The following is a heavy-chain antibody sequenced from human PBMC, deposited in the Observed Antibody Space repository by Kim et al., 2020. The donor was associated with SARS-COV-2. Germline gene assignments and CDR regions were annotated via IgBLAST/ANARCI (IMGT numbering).Heavy chain of an antibody. CDR1: GFTFSSYA. D-gene: IGHD3-16*02. CDR3: AKDPGTITFGGVIVIGAFDV. CDR2: IIGSGGST. V-gene: IGHV3-23*01. Sequence: GGSLRLSCAASGFTFSSYAMSWVRQAPGKGLEWVSAIIGSGGSTYYADSVKGRFTISRDNSKNTLYLQMNSLRAEDTAVYYCAKDPGTITFGGVIVIGAFDVWGQGTLVTGSS. J-gene: IGHJ4*02.